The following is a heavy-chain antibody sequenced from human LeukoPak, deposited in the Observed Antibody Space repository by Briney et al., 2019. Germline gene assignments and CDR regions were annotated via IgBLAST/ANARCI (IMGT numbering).Heavy chain of an antibody. CDR2: TYYSGST. D-gene: IGHD6-13*01. CDR3: ARDRGQERGAAGYFDS. J-gene: IGHJ4*02. V-gene: IGHV4-31*03. Sequence: PSETLSLTCTVSGGSISSGGYYWSWIRQHPGKGLEWIGFTYYSGSTNYNPSFKSRVTISVDTSKNQFSLKLSSVTAADTAVYYCARDRGQERGAAGYFDSWGQGSPVTVSS. CDR1: GGSISSGGYY.